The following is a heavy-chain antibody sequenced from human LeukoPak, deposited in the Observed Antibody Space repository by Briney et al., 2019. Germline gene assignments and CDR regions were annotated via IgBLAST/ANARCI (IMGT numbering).Heavy chain of an antibody. J-gene: IGHJ4*02. CDR3: APYEGIGAR. V-gene: IGHV3-23*01. D-gene: IGHD3-10*01. Sequence: GGSLRLSCAASGFTFSSYAMSWVRQAPGKGLEWVSAISGRSGDTYYAASVKGRFTISRDNSKNTLYLQMNTLRAGDTAVYYCAPYEGIGARGGQGTLVTVSS. CDR1: GFTFSSYA. CDR2: ISGRSGDT.